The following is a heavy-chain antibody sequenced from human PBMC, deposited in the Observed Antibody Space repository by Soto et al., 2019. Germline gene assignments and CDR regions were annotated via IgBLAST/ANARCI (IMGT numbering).Heavy chain of an antibody. Sequence: PSETLSLTCTVSGGSISSGGYYWSWIRQHPGKGLEWIGYIYYSGSTYYNPSLKSRVTISVDTSKNQFSLKLSSVTAADTAVYYCARGSGYDLTFDYWGQGTLVTVSS. CDR1: GGSISSGGYY. CDR3: ARGSGYDLTFDY. D-gene: IGHD5-12*01. V-gene: IGHV4-31*03. J-gene: IGHJ4*02. CDR2: IYYSGST.